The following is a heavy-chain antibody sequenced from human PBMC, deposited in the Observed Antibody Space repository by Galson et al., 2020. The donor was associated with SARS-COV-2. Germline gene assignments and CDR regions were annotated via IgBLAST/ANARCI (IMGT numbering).Heavy chain of an antibody. V-gene: IGHV3-30*18. CDR3: AKDGAYYDFWSGYTARESYYYYYYMDV. J-gene: IGHJ6*03. CDR2: ISYDGSNK. D-gene: IGHD3-3*01. Sequence: GGSLRLSCAASGFTFSSYGMHWVRQAPGKGLEWVAVISYDGSNKYYADSVKGRFTISRDNSKNTLYLQMNSLRAEDTAVYYCAKDGAYYDFWSGYTARESYYYYYYMDVWGKGTTVTVSS. CDR1: GFTFSSYG.